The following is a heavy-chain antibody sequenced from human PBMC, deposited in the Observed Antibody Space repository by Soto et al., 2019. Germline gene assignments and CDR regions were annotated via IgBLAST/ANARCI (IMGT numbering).Heavy chain of an antibody. V-gene: IGHV4-39*01. D-gene: IGHD3-3*01. J-gene: IGHJ3*02. CDR2: IYYSGST. CDR1: GGSISSSSYY. Sequence: QLQLQESGPGLVKPSETLSLTCTVSGGSISSSSYYWGWIRQPPGKGLEWIGSIYYSGSTYYNPSLKSRVTISVDTSKNQFSLKLSSVTAADTAVYYCARLPGRVTIFGVVITDAFDIWGQGTMVTVSS. CDR3: ARLPGRVTIFGVVITDAFDI.